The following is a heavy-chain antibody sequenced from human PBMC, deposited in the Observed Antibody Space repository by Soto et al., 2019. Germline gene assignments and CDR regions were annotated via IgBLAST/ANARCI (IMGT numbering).Heavy chain of an antibody. CDR1: GYTFTGYY. CDR2: INPNSGGT. Sequence: GASVKVSCKASGYTFTGYYMHWVRQAPGQGLEWMGWINPNSGGTNYAQKFQGWVTMTRDTSISTAYMELSRLRSDDTAVYYCARDGWSDSSGWEDAFDIWVQGTMVTVSS. J-gene: IGHJ3*02. D-gene: IGHD6-19*01. CDR3: ARDGWSDSSGWEDAFDI. V-gene: IGHV1-2*04.